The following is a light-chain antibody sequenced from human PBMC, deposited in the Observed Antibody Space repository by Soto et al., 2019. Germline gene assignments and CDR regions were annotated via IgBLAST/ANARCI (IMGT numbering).Light chain of an antibody. J-gene: IGKJ1*01. V-gene: IGKV1-12*01. CDR2: TGS. CDR1: QAIDSW. CDR3: QQTLSFPPT. Sequence: DLQMTQSPSSVSASVGDRVTITCRASQAIDSWLAWYHQKPGEAPKLLIFTGSLLHSGVPPRFSGSGSGTDFTLTISSLQPEDFATYYCQQTLSFPPTFGQGTKV.